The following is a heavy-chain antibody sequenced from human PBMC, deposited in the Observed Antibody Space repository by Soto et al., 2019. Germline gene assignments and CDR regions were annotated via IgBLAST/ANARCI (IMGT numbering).Heavy chain of an antibody. Sequence: ASVKVSCKASVYTFTSYCMQWLLQAPGQGHEWMGIINPSGGSTSYAQKFQGRVTMTRDTSTSTVYMQLSSLRSEDTAVYYCARDLREYYCGSESSSSPDYWGQGTLLTVAS. D-gene: IGHD3-10*01. CDR1: VYTFTSYC. CDR2: INPSGGST. CDR3: ARDLREYYCGSESSSSPDY. V-gene: IGHV1-46*03. J-gene: IGHJ4*02.